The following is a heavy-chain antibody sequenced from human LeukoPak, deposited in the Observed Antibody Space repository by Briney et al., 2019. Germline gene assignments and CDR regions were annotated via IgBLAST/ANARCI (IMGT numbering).Heavy chain of an antibody. D-gene: IGHD1-26*01. J-gene: IGHJ4*02. V-gene: IGHV4/OR15-8*02. Sequence: SETLSLTCGVSGGSISGTNWWSWVRQPSGQGLEWIGEISLAGQTNYNPSLNGRVTMSLDKSSDQLSLHLTSVTAADTATYFCSRESGPFCPFGYWGQGTLVIVSS. CDR3: SRESGPFCPFGY. CDR1: GGSISGTNW. CDR2: ISLAGQT.